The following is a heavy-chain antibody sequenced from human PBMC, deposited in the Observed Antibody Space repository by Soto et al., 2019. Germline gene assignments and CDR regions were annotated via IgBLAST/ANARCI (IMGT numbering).Heavy chain of an antibody. CDR1: GFTVGSNY. CDR3: ARKHKYGDYVYYYYYMDV. V-gene: IGHV3-66*01. CDR2: IYSGGST. Sequence: GGSLRLSCAASGFTVGSNYMSWVRQAPGKGLEWVSVIYSGGSTYYADSVKGRFTISRDNSKNTLYLQMNSLRAEDTAVYYCARKHKYGDYVYYYYYMDVWGKGTTVTVSS. D-gene: IGHD4-17*01. J-gene: IGHJ6*03.